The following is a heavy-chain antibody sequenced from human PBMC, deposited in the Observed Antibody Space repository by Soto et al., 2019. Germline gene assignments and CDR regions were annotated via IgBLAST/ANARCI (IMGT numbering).Heavy chain of an antibody. Sequence: ASVKVSCKASGYTFTSDGISWVRQAPGQGLEWMGWISAYNGNTNYAQKLQGRVTMTTDTSTSTAYMELRSLRSDDTAVYYCARDYSSSWPNYYYYGMDVWGQGTTVTVSS. CDR2: ISAYNGNT. CDR3: ARDYSSSWPNYYYYGMDV. CDR1: GYTFTSDG. D-gene: IGHD6-13*01. J-gene: IGHJ6*02. V-gene: IGHV1-18*01.